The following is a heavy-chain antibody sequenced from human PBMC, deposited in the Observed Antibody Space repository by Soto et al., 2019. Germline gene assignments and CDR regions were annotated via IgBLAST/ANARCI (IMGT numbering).Heavy chain of an antibody. D-gene: IGHD4-17*01. CDR1: GGSISSGGYS. Sequence: QLQLQESGSGLVKPSQTLSLTCAVSGGSISSGGYSWSWIRQPPGKGLEWIGYIYHSGSTYYNPSLKRRVTISVDRSKNQFTLKLSSVTAADTAVYSCARVLGESPYYYYYGMDVWGQGTTVTVSS. CDR2: IYHSGST. J-gene: IGHJ6*02. CDR3: ARVLGESPYYYYYGMDV. V-gene: IGHV4-30-2*01.